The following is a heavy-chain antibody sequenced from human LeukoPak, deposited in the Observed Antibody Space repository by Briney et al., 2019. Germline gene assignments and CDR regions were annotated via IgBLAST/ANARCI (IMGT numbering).Heavy chain of an antibody. CDR1: GFTVSSNY. J-gene: IGHJ4*02. CDR3: ARFISSSWYFDY. D-gene: IGHD6-13*01. Sequence: GGSLRLSCAASGFTVSSNYMSWVRQAPGKGLEWVSIIYSGGSTYYADSVKGRFTISRDNAENSLYLQMNSLRAEDTAVYSCARFISSSWYFDYWGQGTLVTVSS. V-gene: IGHV3-66*01. CDR2: IYSGGST.